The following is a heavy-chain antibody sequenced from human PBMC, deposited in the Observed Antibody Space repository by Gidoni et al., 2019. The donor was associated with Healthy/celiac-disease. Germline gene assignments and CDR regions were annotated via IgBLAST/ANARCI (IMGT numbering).Heavy chain of an antibody. J-gene: IGHJ4*02. CDR3: ATGGGPTVTTLDY. CDR2: INHSGST. D-gene: IGHD4-17*01. Sequence: QVQLQQWGAGLLKPSETLSITCAVYGGSFSGYYWSWIRQPPGKGLEWIGEINHSGSTNYNPSLKSRVTISVDTSKNQFSLKLSSVTAADTAVYYCATGGGPTVTTLDYWGQGTLVTVSS. V-gene: IGHV4-34*01. CDR1: GGSFSGYY.